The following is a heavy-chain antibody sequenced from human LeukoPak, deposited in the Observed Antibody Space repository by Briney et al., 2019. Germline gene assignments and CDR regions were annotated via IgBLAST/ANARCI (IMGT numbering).Heavy chain of an antibody. Sequence: SQTLSPTRALYAPSFSGYYWGWIRQPPGKGPGCIGEISHSGSTNYSPSRNSRVTISVDTSKNQFSLKLSTVTAADTAVYYCARETGSSSWYWEVYYYYGMDVWGQGTTVTVSS. CDR2: ISHSGST. D-gene: IGHD6-13*01. CDR3: ARETGSSSWYWEVYYYYGMDV. V-gene: IGHV4-34*01. J-gene: IGHJ6*02. CDR1: APSFSGYY.